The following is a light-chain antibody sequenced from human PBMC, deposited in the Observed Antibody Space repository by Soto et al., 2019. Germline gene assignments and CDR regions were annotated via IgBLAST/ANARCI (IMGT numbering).Light chain of an antibody. CDR2: EVN. CDR1: SSDFGNYNL. V-gene: IGLV2-23*02. Sequence: QSALTQPASVSGSPGQSITISCTGTSSDFGNYNLVSWYQQHPGKVPKLILFEVNKRPSGVSGRFSGSKSGNTASLTISGLQAEDEADCYCCSFTSSNTHVFGTGTKVTVL. J-gene: IGLJ1*01. CDR3: CSFTSSNTHV.